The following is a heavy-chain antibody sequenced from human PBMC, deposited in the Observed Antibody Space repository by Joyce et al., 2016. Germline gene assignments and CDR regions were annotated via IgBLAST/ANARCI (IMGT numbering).Heavy chain of an antibody. CDR2: ISSSSSHI. CDR1: GFTFNSSS. Sequence: EVQLVESGGGLVKPGGSLRLSGAASGFTFNSSSMNWVRQAPGKGLELVSSISSSSSHIYYADSVKGRFTVSRDNAKNSLYLRMNSLRAEDTAVYYCARVMEGYAFDIWGQGTMVTVSS. D-gene: IGHD1-1*01. CDR3: ARVMEGYAFDI. V-gene: IGHV3-21*01. J-gene: IGHJ3*02.